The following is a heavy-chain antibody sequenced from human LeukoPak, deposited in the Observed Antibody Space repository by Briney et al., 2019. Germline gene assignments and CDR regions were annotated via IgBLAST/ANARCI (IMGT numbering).Heavy chain of an antibody. J-gene: IGHJ4*02. CDR1: GFTFSSYG. CDR3: GRALTGYMSLDY. V-gene: IGHV3-33*01. Sequence: GGSLRLSCAASGFTFSSYGMHWIRQAPGKGLEWVAVIWYDGSNKYYADSVKGRFTISRDNSKNTLYLQMNSLRAEDTAVYYCGRALTGYMSLDYWGQGTLVTVSS. CDR2: IWYDGSNK. D-gene: IGHD3-9*01.